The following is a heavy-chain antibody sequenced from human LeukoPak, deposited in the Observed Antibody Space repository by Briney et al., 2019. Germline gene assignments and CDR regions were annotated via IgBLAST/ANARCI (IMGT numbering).Heavy chain of an antibody. Sequence: GGSLRLSCAASGFTFSSYSMNWVRQAPGKGLEWVSDISSSSTTIYYADSVKGRFTISRDNAKNSLYLQMNSLRAEDMALYYCAKGAPNLYYYDSSGYSDAFDIWGQGTMVTVSS. CDR3: AKGAPNLYYYDSSGYSDAFDI. J-gene: IGHJ3*02. CDR2: ISSSSTTI. V-gene: IGHV3-48*04. CDR1: GFTFSSYS. D-gene: IGHD3-22*01.